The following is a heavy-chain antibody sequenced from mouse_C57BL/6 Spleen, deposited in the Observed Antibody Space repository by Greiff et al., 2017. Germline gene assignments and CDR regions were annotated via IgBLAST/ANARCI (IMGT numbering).Heavy chain of an antibody. CDR1: GYTFTSYW. V-gene: IGHV1-7*01. CDR3: ARSGVILPYFDY. D-gene: IGHD2-2*01. Sequence: QVQLKESGAELAKPGASVKLSCKASGYTFTSYWMHWVKQRPGQGLEWIGYINPSSGYTKYNQKFKDKATLTVDKSSSTAYMQLSSLTYEDSAVYYCARSGVILPYFDYWGQGTTLTVSS. J-gene: IGHJ2*01. CDR2: INPSSGYT.